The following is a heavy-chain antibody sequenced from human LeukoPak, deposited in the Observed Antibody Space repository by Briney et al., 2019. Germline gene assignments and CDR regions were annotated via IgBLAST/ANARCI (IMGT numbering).Heavy chain of an antibody. CDR3: ARRRYYYDSSGYYLLDY. J-gene: IGHJ4*02. CDR1: GYSFTSYW. D-gene: IGHD3-22*01. V-gene: IGHV5-51*01. Sequence: GESLKISCXGSGYSFTSYWIGWVRQMAGKGLEWMRIIYPGDSDTRYSPSFQGQVTISADKSISTAYLQWSSLKASDTAMYYCARRRYYYDSSGYYLLDYWGQGTLVTVSS. CDR2: IYPGDSDT.